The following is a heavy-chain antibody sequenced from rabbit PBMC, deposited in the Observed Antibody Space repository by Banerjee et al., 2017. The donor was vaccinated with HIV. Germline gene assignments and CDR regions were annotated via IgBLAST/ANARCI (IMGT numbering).Heavy chain of an antibody. D-gene: IGHD4-1*01. Sequence: QEQLEESGGDLVKPEGSLTLTCTASGFTLSSYWMWWVRQAPGKGLEWIACINTSSGNTVYASWAKGRFTISKTSSTTVTLQMTSLTAADTATYFCARDLAGVIGWNFNLWGPGTLVTVS. CDR2: INTSSGNT. CDR3: ARDLAGVIGWNFNL. CDR1: GFTLSSYW. V-gene: IGHV1S45*01. J-gene: IGHJ4*01.